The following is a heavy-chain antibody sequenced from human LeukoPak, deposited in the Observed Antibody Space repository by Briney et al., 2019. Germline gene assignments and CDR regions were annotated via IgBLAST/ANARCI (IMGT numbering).Heavy chain of an antibody. Sequence: GGSLRLSCTASGFNFGNYGMSWFRQAPGKGLEWVSGLSDAGVRIFYADSVRGRFTVSRDNSKNTLYLQMDSLRAEDTAVYYCANTHCDSSPIVWNFWGQGTLVTVSS. CDR1: GFNFGNYG. CDR2: LSDAGVRI. V-gene: IGHV3-23*01. D-gene: IGHD6-6*01. CDR3: ANTHCDSSPIVWNF. J-gene: IGHJ4*02.